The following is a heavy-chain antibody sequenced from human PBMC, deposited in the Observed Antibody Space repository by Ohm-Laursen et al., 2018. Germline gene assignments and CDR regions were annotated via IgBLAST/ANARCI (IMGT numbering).Heavy chain of an antibody. V-gene: IGHV3-23*01. Sequence: LSLTCAASGFTFSSYAMSWVRQAPGKGLEWVSAISGSGGSTYYADSVKGRFTISRDNSKNTLYLQMNSLRAEDTAVYYCAKDLASRIYSSGWLPYYFDYWGQGTLVTVSS. D-gene: IGHD6-19*01. CDR1: GFTFSSYA. CDR2: ISGSGGST. CDR3: AKDLASRIYSSGWLPYYFDY. J-gene: IGHJ4*02.